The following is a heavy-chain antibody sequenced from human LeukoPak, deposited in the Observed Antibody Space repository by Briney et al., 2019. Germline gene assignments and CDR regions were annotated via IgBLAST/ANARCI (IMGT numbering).Heavy chain of an antibody. D-gene: IGHD4-17*01. V-gene: IGHV1-2*02. CDR1: GYTFTGYY. Sequence: GASVKVSCKASGYTFTGYYMHWVRQAPGQGLEWMGWINPNSGGTNYAQKFQGRVTMTRDTSISTAYMELSRLRSDDTAVYYCAGRLGYGDYRPASYYYGMDVWGQGTTVTVSS. CDR3: AGRLGYGDYRPASYYYGMDV. CDR2: INPNSGGT. J-gene: IGHJ6*02.